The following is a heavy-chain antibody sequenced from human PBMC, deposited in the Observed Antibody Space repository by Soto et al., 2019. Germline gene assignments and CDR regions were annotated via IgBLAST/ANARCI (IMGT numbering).Heavy chain of an antibody. CDR3: ARLTSGGFDWLLHHLYYMDV. CDR2: IYYSGST. V-gene: IGHV4-39*01. J-gene: IGHJ6*03. CDR1: GGSISSSSYY. Sequence: SETLSLTCTVSGGSISSSSYYWGWIRQPPGKGLEWIGSIYYSGSTYYNPSLKSRVPISVETSKNQFSLKLSSVTAADTAVYYCARLTSGGFDWLLHHLYYMDVWGKGTTVTVSS. D-gene: IGHD3-9*01.